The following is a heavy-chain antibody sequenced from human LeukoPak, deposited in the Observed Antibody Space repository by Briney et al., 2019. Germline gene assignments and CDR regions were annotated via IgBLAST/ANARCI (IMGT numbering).Heavy chain of an antibody. CDR2: IYYSGST. V-gene: IGHV4-39*07. J-gene: IGHJ5*02. CDR1: GGSISSSSYY. Sequence: PSETLSLTCTVSGGSISSSSYYWGWIRQPPGKGLEWIGSIYYSGSTYYNPSLKSRVTISVDTSKNQFSLKLSSVTAADTAVYYCARVNSARYCSGGSCYVGWFDPWGQGTLVTVSS. D-gene: IGHD2-15*01. CDR3: ARVNSARYCSGGSCYVGWFDP.